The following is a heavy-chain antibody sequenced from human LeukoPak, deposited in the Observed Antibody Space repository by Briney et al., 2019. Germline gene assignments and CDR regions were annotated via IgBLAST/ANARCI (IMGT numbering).Heavy chain of an antibody. CDR1: GYTFTNYY. J-gene: IGHJ3*02. V-gene: IGHV1-46*01. Sequence: ASVKVSCKASGYTFTNYYMHWVRQAPGQGLEWMGIINPRGGSTSYAQKFQGRVTMTRDTSTNTVYMDLSSLRSEDTAVYYCARDPGGVEMATLGAFDIWGQGTVVTVSS. D-gene: IGHD5-24*01. CDR2: INPRGGST. CDR3: ARDPGGVEMATLGAFDI.